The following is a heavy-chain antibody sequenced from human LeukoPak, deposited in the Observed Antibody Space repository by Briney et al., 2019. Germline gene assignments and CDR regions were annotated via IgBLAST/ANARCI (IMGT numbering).Heavy chain of an antibody. Sequence: GGSLRLSHAASGLTFSRYRMSGVRQAPGKGLECVANTKEDGSEKYYVDSVKGRFTISRDNAKNSLYLQMNSLKAEDTAVYYCARDTYYYGSGSGPFDWGQGTLVTVSS. D-gene: IGHD3-10*01. CDR2: TKEDGSEK. V-gene: IGHV3-7*01. CDR1: GLTFSRYR. J-gene: IGHJ4*02. CDR3: ARDTYYYGSGSGPFD.